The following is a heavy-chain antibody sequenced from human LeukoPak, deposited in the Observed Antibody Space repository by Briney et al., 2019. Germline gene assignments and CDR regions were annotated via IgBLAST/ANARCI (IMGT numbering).Heavy chain of an antibody. D-gene: IGHD3-10*02. CDR2: ISASGGAT. CDR1: GFTFSSHA. J-gene: IGHJ6*03. Sequence: GGSLRLSCAVSGFTFSSHAMSWVRQAPGKGLEWLSCISASGGATWYADSVKGRFTISRDNSKNTLYLQMNDLRAEDTAIYYCAKDGHVTYHYFHMDVWGKGTTVIVSS. V-gene: IGHV3-23*01. CDR3: AKDGHVTYHYFHMDV.